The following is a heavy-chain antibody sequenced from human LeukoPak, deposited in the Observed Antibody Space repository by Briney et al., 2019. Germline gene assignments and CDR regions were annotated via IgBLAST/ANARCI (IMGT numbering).Heavy chain of an antibody. V-gene: IGHV3-7*01. CDR1: GFTFSRYW. J-gene: IGHJ3*02. D-gene: IGHD3-3*01. CDR2: IKQDGSEK. Sequence: GGSLRLSCAASGFTFSRYWMTWVRQAPGKGLEWVANIKQDGSEKYYVGSVMGRFTISRDNAKNSLFLQMNSLRAEDTAVYYCARPDSISGDDAFDIWGHGTMVSVSS. CDR3: ARPDSISGDDAFDI.